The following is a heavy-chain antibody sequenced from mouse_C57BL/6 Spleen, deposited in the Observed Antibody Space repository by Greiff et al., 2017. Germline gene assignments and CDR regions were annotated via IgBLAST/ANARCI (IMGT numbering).Heavy chain of an antibody. CDR2: IYPRSGNT. D-gene: IGHD2-3*01. CDR1: GYTFTSYG. V-gene: IGHV1-81*01. CDR3: AREDDGYYAMDY. Sequence: QVQLKQSGAELARPGASVKLSCKASGYTFTSYGISWVKQRTGQGLEWIGEIYPRSGNTYYNEKFKGKATLTADKSSSTAYMELRSLTSEDSAVYFCAREDDGYYAMDYWAQGTSVTVSS. J-gene: IGHJ4*01.